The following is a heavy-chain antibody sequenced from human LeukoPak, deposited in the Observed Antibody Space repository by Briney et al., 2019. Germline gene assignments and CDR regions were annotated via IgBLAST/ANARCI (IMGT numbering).Heavy chain of an antibody. Sequence: ASVKVSCKASGYTFTGYYIHWVRQAPGQGLEWMAWINPNSGGTKDAQKFQGRVTMTRDTSISTAYMELSRLRSDDTAVYYCARELRFLEWLRPGGLDAFDIWGQGTMVTVSS. V-gene: IGHV1-2*02. CDR3: ARELRFLEWLRPGGLDAFDI. CDR1: GYTFTGYY. CDR2: INPNSGGT. J-gene: IGHJ3*02. D-gene: IGHD3-3*01.